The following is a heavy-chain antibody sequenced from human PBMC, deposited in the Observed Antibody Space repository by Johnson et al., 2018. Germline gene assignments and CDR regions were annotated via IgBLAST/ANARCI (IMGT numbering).Heavy chain of an antibody. V-gene: IGHV1-8*01. CDR2: MKSDSGDT. J-gene: IGHJ6*02. Sequence: VQLLESGAEVTRPGASVKVSCKASGYTFTSYDFNWVRQATGQGLEWMGWMKSDSGDTGYAQKFQGRVTMTRNISISTVYMELSSLTYEDTAVYYCARCYSRSMDVWGQGTTVTVSS. CDR3: ARCYSRSMDV. D-gene: IGHD5-18*01. CDR1: GYTFTSYD.